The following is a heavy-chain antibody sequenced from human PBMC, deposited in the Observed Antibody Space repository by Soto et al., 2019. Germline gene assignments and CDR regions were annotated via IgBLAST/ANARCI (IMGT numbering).Heavy chain of an antibody. J-gene: IGHJ4*02. CDR3: AKRPTGSPSRGADC. CDR2: ITGGGDST. CDR1: GFTFSTFA. V-gene: IGHV3-23*01. Sequence: EVQLLESGGGLVQPGGSMRLSCAASGFTFSTFAMNWVRQAPGKGLEWVSTITGGGDSTYYADSVKGRFTISRDNSKNTLYLQMDSLRGDDTAVYYCAKRPTGSPSRGADCWCQGTLVTVSS. D-gene: IGHD1-26*01.